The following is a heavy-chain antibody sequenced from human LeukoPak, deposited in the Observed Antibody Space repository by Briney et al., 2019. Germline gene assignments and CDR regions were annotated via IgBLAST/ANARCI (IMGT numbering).Heavy chain of an antibody. CDR2: VSRTGSTK. CDR3: AKRKNSPGYSSLDQ. CDR1: GFTFSSFA. D-gene: IGHD2-15*01. Sequence: GGSLRLSCVASGFTFSSFALDWVRQAPGRGLEWISVVSRTGSTKYYADSVKGRFTVSRDNSKNTVYLQMNSLRVDDSAVYYCAKRKNSPGYSSLDQWGQGTLVTISS. J-gene: IGHJ4*02. V-gene: IGHV3-23*01.